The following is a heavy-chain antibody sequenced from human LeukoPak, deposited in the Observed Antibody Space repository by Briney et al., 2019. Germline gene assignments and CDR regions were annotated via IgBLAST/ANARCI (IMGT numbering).Heavy chain of an antibody. CDR3: ARERETGLFDY. Sequence: PSETLSLTCRVSSYSISSGYCWGWVRQPPGKGLEWIGSIHHSGSTYYNPSLRSRVTISVDTSKNQFSLKLNSVTAADTAVYYCARERETGLFDYWGQGTLVTVSS. CDR2: IHHSGST. V-gene: IGHV4-38-2*02. CDR1: SYSISSGYC. J-gene: IGHJ4*02.